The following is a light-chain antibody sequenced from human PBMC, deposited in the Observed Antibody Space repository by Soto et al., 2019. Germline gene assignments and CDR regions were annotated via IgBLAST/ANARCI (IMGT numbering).Light chain of an antibody. CDR2: DAS. CDR3: PHYHSYPYT. CDR1: QSIGCW. V-gene: IGKV1-5*01. J-gene: IGKJ2*01. Sequence: DIQMTQSPSTLSASVGDRVTITCLATQSIGCWLACYQQRPGKAPRLLFYDASSVESGVPSRFSGSRSGKKFTLAISSLQPEAFATYYCPHYHSYPYTVGQGTKLEIK.